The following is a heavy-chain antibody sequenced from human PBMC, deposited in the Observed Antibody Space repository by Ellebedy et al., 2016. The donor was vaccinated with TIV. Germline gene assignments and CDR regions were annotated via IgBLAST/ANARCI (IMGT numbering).Heavy chain of an antibody. J-gene: IGHJ4*02. Sequence: ASVKVSXKASGYTFTSYGIIWVRQAPGQGLEWMGWISAYNGNTNYAQKLQGRVTMTTDTSTSTAYMELRSLRSDDTAVYYCARSSPLYGDYDLPDYWGQGTLVTVSS. CDR3: ARSSPLYGDYDLPDY. CDR2: ISAYNGNT. V-gene: IGHV1-18*01. CDR1: GYTFTSYG. D-gene: IGHD4-17*01.